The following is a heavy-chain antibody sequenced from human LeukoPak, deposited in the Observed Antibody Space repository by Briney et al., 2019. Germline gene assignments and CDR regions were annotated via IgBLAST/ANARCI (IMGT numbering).Heavy chain of an antibody. CDR3: ARDSSPDSSGYYY. CDR1: GFTFSMYW. D-gene: IGHD3-22*01. CDR2: IKEDGSEK. J-gene: IGHJ4*02. V-gene: IGHV3-7*01. Sequence: GGSLRLSCAASGFTFSMYWMSWVRQAPGKGPEWVANIKEDGSEKYYVDSVKGRFTISRDNAKNSLYLQMSSLRAEDTAVYYCARDSSPDSSGYYYWGQGTLVIVSS.